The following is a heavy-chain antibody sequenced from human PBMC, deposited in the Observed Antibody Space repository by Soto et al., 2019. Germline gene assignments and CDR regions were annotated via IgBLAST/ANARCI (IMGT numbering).Heavy chain of an antibody. CDR2: IYGGGTT. CDR3: VQTTGWPGFDF. J-gene: IGHJ4*02. D-gene: IGHD6-19*01. V-gene: IGHV3-53*01. CDR1: GFAVSAKY. Sequence: EVQLVESGGGWIQRGGSLRLSCAASGFAVSAKYMTWVRQAPGKGLEGVSVIYGGGTTYSADSVKGRFTISRDTSKNTLYLQMNSLRAEDTAVYYCVQTTGWPGFDFWGQGTLVTVSS.